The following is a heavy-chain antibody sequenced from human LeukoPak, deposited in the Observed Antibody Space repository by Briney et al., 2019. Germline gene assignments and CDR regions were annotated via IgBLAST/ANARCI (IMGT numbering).Heavy chain of an antibody. CDR1: GFTFSSYG. CDR2: ISYDGSNK. Sequence: PGGSLRLSCAASGFTFSSYGMHWVRQAPGKGLEWVAVISYDGSNKYYADSVKGRFTISRDNSKNTLYLQMNSLRAEDTAVYYCAKCHQFEGSSSWDTLLYYGMDVWGQGTTVTVSS. J-gene: IGHJ6*02. D-gene: IGHD6-13*01. CDR3: AKCHQFEGSSSWDTLLYYGMDV. V-gene: IGHV3-30*18.